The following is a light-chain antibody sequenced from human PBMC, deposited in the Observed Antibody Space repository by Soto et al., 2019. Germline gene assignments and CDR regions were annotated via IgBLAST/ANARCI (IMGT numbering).Light chain of an antibody. CDR1: QSIGRN. CDR2: AAS. V-gene: IGKV3-15*01. Sequence: EIMMTQSPATLSVSPGDRATLSCRASQSIGRNLAWYQQKPGQAPRLLIYAASTRATGIPARFSGGGSGTESTPTISSLQSEDFAEYYCQQYNNWSFGQGTKVHI. CDR3: QQYNNWS. J-gene: IGKJ1*01.